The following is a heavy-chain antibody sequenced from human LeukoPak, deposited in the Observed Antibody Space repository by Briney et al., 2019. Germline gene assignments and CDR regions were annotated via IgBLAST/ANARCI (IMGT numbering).Heavy chain of an antibody. V-gene: IGHV3-30*04. CDR2: TSYDGSNE. D-gene: IGHD3-16*01. CDR3: ARGGPPDY. CDR1: GFTFSNYA. Sequence: GGSLRLSCAASGFTFSNYAMLWARQAPGKGLEWVAVTSYDGSNEYYADSVRGRFTISRVNSKNTLYLQMSSLRAEDSALYYCARGGPPDYWGQGTLVTVSS. J-gene: IGHJ4*02.